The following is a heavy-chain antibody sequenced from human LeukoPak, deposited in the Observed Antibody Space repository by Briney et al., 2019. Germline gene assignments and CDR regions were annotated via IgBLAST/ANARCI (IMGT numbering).Heavy chain of an antibody. CDR1: GFTFSSNY. J-gene: IGHJ4*02. Sequence: PGGSLRLSCAASGFTFSSNYMSWVRQAPGKGLEWVSVIYNGGSTYYADSVKGRFTISRDNSKNTLYLQMNSLRAEDTAVYYCAREWNRDGYNRFDYWGQGTLVTVSS. V-gene: IGHV3-53*01. CDR3: AREWNRDGYNRFDY. D-gene: IGHD5-24*01. CDR2: IYNGGST.